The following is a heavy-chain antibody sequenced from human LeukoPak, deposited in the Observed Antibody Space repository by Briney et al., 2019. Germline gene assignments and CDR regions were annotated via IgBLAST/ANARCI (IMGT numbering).Heavy chain of an antibody. D-gene: IGHD1-26*01. Sequence: KPSETLSLTCSVSGGSISSSSYYWGWIRQPPGKGLEWIGSIYYSGSTYYNPSLKSRVTISVDTSKNQFSLKLSSVTAADTAVYYCARDREGYSGSYGGGYWGQGTLVTVSS. V-gene: IGHV4-39*07. CDR3: ARDREGYSGSYGGGY. CDR2: IYYSGST. J-gene: IGHJ4*02. CDR1: GGSISSSSYY.